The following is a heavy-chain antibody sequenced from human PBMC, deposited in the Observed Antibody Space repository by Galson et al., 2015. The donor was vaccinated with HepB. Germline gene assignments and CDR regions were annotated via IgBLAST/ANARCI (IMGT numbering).Heavy chain of an antibody. V-gene: IGHV3-21*01. CDR3: ARDSPDIFFGVVIAREMDV. CDR2: ISSSSSYI. J-gene: IGHJ6*03. CDR1: GFTFSSYS. D-gene: IGHD3-3*01. Sequence: SLRLSCAASGFTFSSYSMNWVRQAPGKGLEWVSSISSSSSYIYYADSVKGRFTISRDNAKNSLYLQMNSLRAEDTAVYYCARDSPDIFFGVVIAREMDVWGKGTTVIVSS.